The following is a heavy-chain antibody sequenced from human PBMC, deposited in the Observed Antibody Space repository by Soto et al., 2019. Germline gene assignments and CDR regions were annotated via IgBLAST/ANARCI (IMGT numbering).Heavy chain of an antibody. D-gene: IGHD6-13*01. V-gene: IGHV3-7*01. J-gene: IGHJ4*02. CDR2: IKQDGSEK. Sequence: EVQLVESGGGLVQPGGSLRLSCAASGFTFSSYWMSWVRQAPGKGLEWVANIKQDGSEKYYVDSVKGRFTISRDNAKNSLYLQMNSLRAEDTAVYYCARHGRSRSSSWFDYWGQGTLVTFSS. CDR1: GFTFSSYW. CDR3: ARHGRSRSSSWFDY.